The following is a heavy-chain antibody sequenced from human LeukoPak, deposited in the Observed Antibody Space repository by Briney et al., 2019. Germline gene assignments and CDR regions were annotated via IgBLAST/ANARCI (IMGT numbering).Heavy chain of an antibody. CDR2: IYYSGST. V-gene: IGHV4-39*07. D-gene: IGHD3-22*01. CDR1: GGSISSSSYY. J-gene: IGHJ5*02. Sequence: SETLSLTCTVSGGSISSSSYYWVWLRQPPGMGLEGIGSIYYSGSTYYNPSLKSRVTISVDTSKNQFSLKLRSVTDADTAVYYCARDLSGGPDYYDSSGWFWFDPWGQGTLVTVSS. CDR3: ARDLSGGPDYYDSSGWFWFDP.